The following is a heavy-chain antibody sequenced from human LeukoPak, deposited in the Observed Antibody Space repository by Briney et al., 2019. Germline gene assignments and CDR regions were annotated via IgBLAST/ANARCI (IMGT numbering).Heavy chain of an antibody. D-gene: IGHD1-1*01. CDR3: AGEKWLGNWNDVLPAFDI. CDR2: ISSSGSTI. Sequence: GGSLRLSCAASGFTFSDYYMSWIRQAPGKGLEWVSYISSSGSTIYYADSVKGRFTISRDNAKNSLYLQMNSLRAEDTAVYYCAGEKWLGNWNDVLPAFDIWGQGTMVTVSS. J-gene: IGHJ3*02. V-gene: IGHV3-11*01. CDR1: GFTFSDYY.